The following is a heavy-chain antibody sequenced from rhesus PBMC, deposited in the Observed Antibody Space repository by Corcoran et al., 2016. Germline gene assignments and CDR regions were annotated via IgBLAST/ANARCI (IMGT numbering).Heavy chain of an antibody. CDR1: GGSIRDRYY. Sequence: QVQLQESGPGLVKPSETLSLTCAVSGGSIRDRYYWSWLRPPPGKGLEWIGYIYGSGGSTYYNPSLKSRVTISTDTSKNQFSLKLSSVTAADTAVYYCARILNYSWCFDYWGQGVLVTVSS. CDR3: ARILNYSWCFDY. D-gene: IGHD2-15*01. V-gene: IGHV4-106*01. J-gene: IGHJ4*01. CDR2: IYGSGGST.